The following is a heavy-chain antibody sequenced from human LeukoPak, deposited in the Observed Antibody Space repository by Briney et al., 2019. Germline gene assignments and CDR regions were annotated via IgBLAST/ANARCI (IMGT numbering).Heavy chain of an antibody. Sequence: PSETLSLTCTVSGGSISSYYWSWIRQPAGKGLEWIGRIYTSGSTNYNPSLKSRVTMSVDTSKNQFSLKLSSVTAADTAVYYCARGRGYSGYDYNESFDYWGQGTLVTVSS. CDR2: IYTSGST. CDR1: GGSISSYY. D-gene: IGHD5-12*01. V-gene: IGHV4-4*07. J-gene: IGHJ4*02. CDR3: ARGRGYSGYDYNESFDY.